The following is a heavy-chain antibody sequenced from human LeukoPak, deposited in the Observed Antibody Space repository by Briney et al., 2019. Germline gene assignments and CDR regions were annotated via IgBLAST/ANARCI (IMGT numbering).Heavy chain of an antibody. CDR1: GFTFSSYS. CDR2: ISSSSSTI. J-gene: IGHJ5*02. V-gene: IGHV3-48*04. D-gene: IGHD3-10*01. CDR3: ATESRGYYYGPNWFDP. Sequence: PGGSLRLSCAASGFTFSSYSMNWVRQAPGKGLEWFSYISSSSSTIYYADSVKGRFTISRDNAKNSLYLQMNSLRAEDTAVYYCATESRGYYYGPNWFDPWGQGTLVTVSP.